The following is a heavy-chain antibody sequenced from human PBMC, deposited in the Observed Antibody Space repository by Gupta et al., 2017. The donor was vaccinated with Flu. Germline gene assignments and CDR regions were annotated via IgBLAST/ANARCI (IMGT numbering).Heavy chain of an antibody. D-gene: IGHD4-17*01. CDR1: GFSFSAYA. J-gene: IGHJ5*02. CDR2: ISGSSDKT. CDR3: AKSTVVLITPSTVFDL. Sequence: EVQLLESGGGLVQPGGSLRLSCAASGFSFSAYAMPWVRQAPGKGLEWVSIISGSSDKTIYADSVKGRFTISRDNFKNTLDLHMNSLRAEDTAVYYCAKSTVVLITPSTVFDLWGQGNLVTVSS. V-gene: IGHV3-23*01.